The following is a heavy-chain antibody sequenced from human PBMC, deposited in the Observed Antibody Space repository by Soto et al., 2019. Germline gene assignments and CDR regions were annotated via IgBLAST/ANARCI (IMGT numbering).Heavy chain of an antibody. V-gene: IGHV4-39*01. Sequence: QLQLQESGPGLVKPSETLSLTCTVSGGSISSSSYYWGWIRQPPGKGLEWIGSIYYSGSTYYNPSLKSRVTISVDTSKNQFSLKLSSVTAADTAVYYCARREGRGSSGWLAEYFQHWGQGTLVTVSS. D-gene: IGHD6-19*01. CDR3: ARREGRGSSGWLAEYFQH. CDR2: IYYSGST. J-gene: IGHJ1*01. CDR1: GGSISSSSYY.